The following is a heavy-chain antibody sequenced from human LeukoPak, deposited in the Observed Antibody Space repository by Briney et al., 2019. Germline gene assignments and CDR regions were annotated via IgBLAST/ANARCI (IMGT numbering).Heavy chain of an antibody. CDR1: GYTFTGYY. J-gene: IGHJ4*02. CDR3: ARQGGSSLNFDY. V-gene: IGHV1-2*02. CDR2: INPNSGDT. Sequence: ASVKVSCKASGYTFTGYYIHWVRQAPGQGLEWMGWINPNSGDTSHAQRFQDRVTMTRDMSTSTAYMDLSMLTPDETALYYCARQGGSSLNFDYWGQGTLVTVSS. D-gene: IGHD1-26*01.